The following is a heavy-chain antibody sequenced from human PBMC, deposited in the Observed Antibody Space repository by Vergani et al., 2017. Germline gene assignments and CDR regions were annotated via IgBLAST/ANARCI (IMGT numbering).Heavy chain of an antibody. CDR2: IDPSDSYT. D-gene: IGHD6-13*01. CDR1: GYSFTSYW. V-gene: IGHV5-10-1*01. CDR3: ARRGSSWYWFDP. J-gene: IGHJ5*02. Sequence: EVQLVQSGAEVKKPGESLKISCKGSGYSFTSYWISWVRQMPGKGLEWMGRIDPSDSYTNYSPSFQGHVTISADKSISTAYLQWSSLKASDTAMYYCARRGSSWYWFDPWGQGTLVTVSS.